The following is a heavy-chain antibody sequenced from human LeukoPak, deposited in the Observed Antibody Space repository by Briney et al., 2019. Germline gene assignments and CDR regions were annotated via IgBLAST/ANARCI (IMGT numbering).Heavy chain of an antibody. CDR1: GGSISSYY. Sequence: SETLSLTCTVSGGSISSYYWSWLRQPPGKGLEWIGYIYHSGSTYYNPSLKSRVTISVDRSKNQFSLKLSSVTAADTAVYYCARGAPSGGLVDYWGQGTLVTVSS. D-gene: IGHD6-25*01. CDR3: ARGAPSGGLVDY. J-gene: IGHJ4*02. CDR2: IYHSGST. V-gene: IGHV4-59*12.